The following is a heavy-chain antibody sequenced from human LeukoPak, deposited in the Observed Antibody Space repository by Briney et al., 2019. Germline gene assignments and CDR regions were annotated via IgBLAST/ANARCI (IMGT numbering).Heavy chain of an antibody. CDR3: ARVPGYYYDAYDAFDI. J-gene: IGHJ3*02. CDR2: IYYSGST. CDR1: GGSISSYY. V-gene: IGHV4-59*01. Sequence: SETLSLTCTVSGGSISSYYWSWIRQPPGKGLEWIGYIYYSGSTNYNPSLKSRVTISVDTSKNQFSLKLSSVTAADTAVYYCARVPGYYYDAYDAFDIWGQGTMVTVSS. D-gene: IGHD3-22*01.